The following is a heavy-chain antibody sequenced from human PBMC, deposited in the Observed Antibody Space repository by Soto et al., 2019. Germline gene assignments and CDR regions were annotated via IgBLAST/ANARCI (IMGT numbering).Heavy chain of an antibody. D-gene: IGHD6-19*01. V-gene: IGHV3-30-3*01. CDR1: GSRFTFSSYA. CDR2: TSFDGNKE. CDR3: ARQVESLAGEYSYGMDV. J-gene: IGHJ6*02. Sequence: QMQLAESGGGVVPPGGSLRLSCAASGSRFTFSSYAMHWVRQAPGKGLEWVAVTSFDGNKEYYADSVTGRFTVSRDNSRNTLNLQMNSLRGEDTAVYWCARQVESLAGEYSYGMDVWGQGTTVTVSS.